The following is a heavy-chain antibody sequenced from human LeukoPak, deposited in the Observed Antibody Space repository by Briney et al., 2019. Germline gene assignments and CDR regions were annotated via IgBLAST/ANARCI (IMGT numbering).Heavy chain of an antibody. J-gene: IGHJ5*02. V-gene: IGHV3-7*01. CDR3: VYGGSYYVA. D-gene: IGHD1-26*01. CDR1: GFTFTSYW. CDR2: IKEDGSEK. Sequence: GVSLRLSCAASGFTFTSYWMTWLRQAPGTGLELVANIKEDGSEKYYVDSVKGRFTISRDNAKNSLYLQMNSLRAEDTAVYYCVYGGSYYVAWGQGTLVTVSS.